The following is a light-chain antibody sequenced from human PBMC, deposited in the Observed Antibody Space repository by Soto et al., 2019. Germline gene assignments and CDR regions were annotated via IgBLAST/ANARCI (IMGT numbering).Light chain of an antibody. J-gene: IGLJ3*02. V-gene: IGLV2-14*01. CDR3: TSYTPTGALV. CDR2: EVR. Sequence: QSVLTQPASVSGSPGQSITVSCTGTNTDVGGYNYVSWYQHRPGKAPRLMIYEVRNRLSGVSNRFSGSKSGNTASLTISGLQSDDEADYYCTSYTPTGALVFGSGTKLTVL. CDR1: NTDVGGYNY.